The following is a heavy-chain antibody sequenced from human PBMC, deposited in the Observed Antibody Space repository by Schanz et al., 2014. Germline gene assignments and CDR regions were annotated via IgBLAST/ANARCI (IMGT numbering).Heavy chain of an antibody. Sequence: QVQLVESGGGVVQPGRSLRLSCAASGITLSGYGLHWVRQAPGKGLEWVSAITGSGSKTYYADSVKGRFTIARDNSKNTLFLQMDSLRVEDTAVYYCMAMGRNTSRYFDHWGQGTLVTVSS. V-gene: IGHV3-NL1*01. J-gene: IGHJ4*02. D-gene: IGHD1-1*01. CDR3: MAMGRNTSRYFDH. CDR2: ITGSGSKT. CDR1: GITLSGYG.